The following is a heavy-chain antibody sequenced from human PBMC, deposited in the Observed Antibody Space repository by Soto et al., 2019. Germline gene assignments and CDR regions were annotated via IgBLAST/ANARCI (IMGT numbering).Heavy chain of an antibody. CDR3: ARNFPPYYDFWSGYLDY. V-gene: IGHV1-18*01. Sequence: ASVKVSCKASGYTFTSYGISWVRQAPGQGLEWMGWISAYNGNTNYAQKLQGRVTMTTDTSTSTAYMELRSLRSDDTAVYYCARNFPPYYDFWSGYLDYWGQGTLVTVSS. D-gene: IGHD3-3*01. CDR1: GYTFTSYG. J-gene: IGHJ4*02. CDR2: ISAYNGNT.